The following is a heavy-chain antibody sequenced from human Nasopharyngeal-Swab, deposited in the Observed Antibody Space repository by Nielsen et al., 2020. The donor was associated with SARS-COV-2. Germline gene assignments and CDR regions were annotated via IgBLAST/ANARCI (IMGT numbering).Heavy chain of an antibody. CDR3: AKEPAMVRGRVHYYYYGMDV. V-gene: IGHV3-30*18. CDR1: GFTFSSSG. D-gene: IGHD3-10*01. CDR2: ISYDGSNK. Sequence: GESLKISCAASGFTFSSSGMHWVRQAPGKGLEWVAVISYDGSNKYYADSVKGRFTISRDNSKNTLYLQMNSLRAEDTAAYYCAKEPAMVRGRVHYYYYGMDVWGQGTTVTVSS. J-gene: IGHJ6*02.